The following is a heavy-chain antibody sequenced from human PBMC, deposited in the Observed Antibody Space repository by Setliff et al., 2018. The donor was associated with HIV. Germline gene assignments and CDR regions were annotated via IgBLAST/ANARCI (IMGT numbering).Heavy chain of an antibody. V-gene: IGHV3-23*01. CDR1: GFAFSTFD. D-gene: IGHD1-1*01. CDR3: AKPTSGMYPRSFDL. Sequence: PGGSLRLSCAASGFAFSTFDMNGVRQAPGKGLEWVSAVGVGGGATYYADSVRGRFAVSRDDSKKTLYLEMSGLRAEDTAIYYCAKPTSGMYPRSFDLWGQGTMVTVSS. CDR2: VGVGGGAT. J-gene: IGHJ3*01.